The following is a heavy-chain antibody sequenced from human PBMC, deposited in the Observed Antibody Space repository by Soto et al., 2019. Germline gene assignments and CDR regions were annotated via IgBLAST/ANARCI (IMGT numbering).Heavy chain of an antibody. D-gene: IGHD5-18*01. J-gene: IGHJ6*02. V-gene: IGHV1-18*01. Sequence: QVPLVQSGAEVKKPGASVKVSCKASGYTFTSYGISWVRQAPGQGLEWMGWISAYNGNTNYAQKLQGRVTMTTDTSTSTAYMELRSLRSDDTAVYYCARERSMVTGLYDYYYGMDVWGQGTTVTVSS. CDR2: ISAYNGNT. CDR3: ARERSMVTGLYDYYYGMDV. CDR1: GYTFTSYG.